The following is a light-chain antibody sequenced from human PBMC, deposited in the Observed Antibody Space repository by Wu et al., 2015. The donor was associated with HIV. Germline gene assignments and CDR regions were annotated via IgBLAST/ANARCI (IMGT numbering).Light chain of an antibody. CDR1: QSISTY. CDR2: AAS. Sequence: DIQMTQSPSSLSASVGDRVTITCRASQSISTYLNWFQQKPGKAPKLLIYAASYLQSGVPSRFSGSGSGTDFTLTISSLQPEDFATYYCQQGYTTPLTFGGGTKVEI. J-gene: IGKJ4*01. CDR3: QQGYTTPLT. V-gene: IGKV1-39*01.